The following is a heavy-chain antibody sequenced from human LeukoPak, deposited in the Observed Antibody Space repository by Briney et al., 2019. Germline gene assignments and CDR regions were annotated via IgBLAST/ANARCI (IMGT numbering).Heavy chain of an antibody. CDR2: VSGGAGST. Sequence: GGSLRLSCAASGFTFNRYAMSWVRQAPGKGLEWVSAVSGGAGSTNYADSVKGRFTISRDNSKNTLYLQMNSLRAEDTAVYYCAKGASSSFDYWGQGTLVTVSS. CDR3: AKGASSSFDY. J-gene: IGHJ4*02. V-gene: IGHV3-23*01. CDR1: GFTFNRYA. D-gene: IGHD6-6*01.